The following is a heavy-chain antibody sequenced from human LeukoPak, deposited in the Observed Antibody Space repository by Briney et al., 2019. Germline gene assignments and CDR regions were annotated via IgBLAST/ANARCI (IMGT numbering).Heavy chain of an antibody. J-gene: IGHJ4*02. CDR1: GYTFTSYG. Sequence: ASVKVSCKASGYTFTSYGISWVRQAPGQGLEWMGWISAYNGNTNYAQKLQGRVTMTTDTSTSTAYMELSSLRSEDTAVYYCARDGSLAYCGGDCYSGWSDWGQGTLVTVSS. CDR3: ARDGSLAYCGGDCYSGWSD. CDR2: ISAYNGNT. V-gene: IGHV1-18*01. D-gene: IGHD2-21*02.